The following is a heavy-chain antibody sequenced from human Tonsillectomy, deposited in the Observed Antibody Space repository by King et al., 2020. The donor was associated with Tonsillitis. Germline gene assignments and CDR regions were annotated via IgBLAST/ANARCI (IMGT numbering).Heavy chain of an antibody. V-gene: IGHV3-30*04. J-gene: IGHJ4*02. CDR1: GFTFSSHA. Sequence: VQLVESEGGVVQPGRSLRLSCAASGFTFSSHAIHWVRQAPGKGLEWVTFISYDGSTKYYADSVKGRFTISRDNSKNTVYLQMNSLRTEDTAVYFCARDLIERFSLDYWGQGTLVTVSS. CDR3: ARDLIERFSLDY. CDR2: ISYDGSTK. D-gene: IGHD2-21*01.